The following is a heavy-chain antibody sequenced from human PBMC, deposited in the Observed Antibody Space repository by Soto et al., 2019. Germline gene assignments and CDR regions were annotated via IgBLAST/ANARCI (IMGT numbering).Heavy chain of an antibody. D-gene: IGHD6-13*01. CDR3: AHRKQQLALGSVYFDY. CDR2: IYWNDDK. V-gene: IGHV2-5*01. Sequence: SGPTMVNAPQTLTLTCALSWFSLSTSGVGVGWIRQPPVKALEWLAIIYWNDDKRYSPSLKSRLTITKDTSKNQVVLTMTNMDPVDTATYYCAHRKQQLALGSVYFDYWGQGTLVNVS. J-gene: IGHJ4*02. CDR1: WFSLSTSGVG.